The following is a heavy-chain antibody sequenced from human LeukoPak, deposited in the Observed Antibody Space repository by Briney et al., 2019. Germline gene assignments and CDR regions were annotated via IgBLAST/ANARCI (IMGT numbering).Heavy chain of an antibody. CDR3: ARDSGSGSYY. D-gene: IGHD3-10*01. CDR1: GYTFTGYY. V-gene: IGHV1-2*02. J-gene: IGHJ4*02. CDR2: INPNSCDT. Sequence: ASLKVSCKASGYTFTGYYIHWVRQAPGQGLEWMGWINPNSCDTNYAQKFQGRVTMTRDTSINTAYMELSRQRSDDTAVYCCARDSGSGSYYWGQGTLVTVSS.